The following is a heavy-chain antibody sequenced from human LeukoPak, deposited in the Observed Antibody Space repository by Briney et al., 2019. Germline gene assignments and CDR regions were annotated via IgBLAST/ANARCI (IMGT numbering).Heavy chain of an antibody. CDR3: ARAPLGYNWFDP. CDR2: INPNSGGT. D-gene: IGHD3-10*01. Sequence: ASVKVSCKSSGYTFTSYGIIWVRQAPGQGLEWMGRINPNSGGTNYAQKFQGRVTMTKDTSISTGYMELSRLRSDDTAVYYCARAPLGYNWFDPWGQGTLVTVSS. J-gene: IGHJ5*02. CDR1: GYTFTSYG. V-gene: IGHV1-2*06.